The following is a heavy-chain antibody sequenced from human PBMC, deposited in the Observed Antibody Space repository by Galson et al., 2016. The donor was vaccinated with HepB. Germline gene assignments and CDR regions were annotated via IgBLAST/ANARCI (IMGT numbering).Heavy chain of an antibody. CDR3: ARAPPGIAVAGTVYFDC. J-gene: IGHJ4*02. Sequence: SVKVSCKASGGTFSSYAISWVRQAPGQGLEWMGGIIPIFGTANYAQKFQGRVTITADESTSTAYMELSSLRSEDTAVYYCARAPPGIAVAGTVYFDCWGQGTLVTVSS. D-gene: IGHD6-19*01. CDR1: GGTFSSYA. CDR2: IIPIFGTA. V-gene: IGHV1-69*13.